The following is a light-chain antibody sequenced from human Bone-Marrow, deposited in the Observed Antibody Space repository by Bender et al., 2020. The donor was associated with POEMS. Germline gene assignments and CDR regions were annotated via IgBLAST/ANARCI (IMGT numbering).Light chain of an antibody. Sequence: NFMLIQPHSVSESPGKTVTISCTGSSGTITGNSVQWYQQRPGSAPSIVIYEGDQRPSGVPERFSGSIGSSSDSASLTISGLKTEDEAVDYCQSYESSNVVFGGGTKLTVL. CDR1: SGTITGNS. V-gene: IGLV6-57*02. CDR3: QSYESSNVV. J-gene: IGLJ3*02. CDR2: EGD.